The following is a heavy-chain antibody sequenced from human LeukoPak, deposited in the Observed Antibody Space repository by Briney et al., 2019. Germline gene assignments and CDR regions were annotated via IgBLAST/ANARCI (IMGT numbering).Heavy chain of an antibody. CDR2: IYYSGST. J-gene: IGHJ4*02. CDR3: ARGSYDILTGYIV. D-gene: IGHD3-9*01. V-gene: IGHV4-31*03. Sequence: PSQTLSLTCTVSGGSISSGGYYWSWIRQHPGKGLEWIGYIYYSGSTYYNPSLKSRVTISVDTSKNQFSLKLSSVTAADTAEYYCARGSYDILTGYIVWGQGTLVTVSS. CDR1: GGSISSGGYY.